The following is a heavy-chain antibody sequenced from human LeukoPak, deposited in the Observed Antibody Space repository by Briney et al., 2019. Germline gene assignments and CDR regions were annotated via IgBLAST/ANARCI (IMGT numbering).Heavy chain of an antibody. Sequence: GGSLRLSCAASGFTFSSYAMHWVRQAPGKGLEWVAVISYDGSNKYYADSVKGRFTISRDNSKNTLYLQMNGLRAEDTAVYYCASPIAVAGTLDYWGQGTLVTVSS. J-gene: IGHJ4*02. CDR3: ASPIAVAGTLDY. CDR2: ISYDGSNK. CDR1: GFTFSSYA. D-gene: IGHD6-19*01. V-gene: IGHV3-30*04.